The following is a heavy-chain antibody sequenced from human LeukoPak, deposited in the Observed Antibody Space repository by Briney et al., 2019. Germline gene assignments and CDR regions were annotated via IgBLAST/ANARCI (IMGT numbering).Heavy chain of an antibody. Sequence: GGSLRLSCAASGFTFSTYAVNWVRQAPGKGLEWVSTISGSGDSTYYADSVKGRFTISRDNSKDTLYLQMSSVRVEDTAVYYCAKEGIQLWPSRALGYWGQGTLVTVSS. CDR1: GFTFSTYA. D-gene: IGHD5-18*01. CDR3: AKEGIQLWPSRALGY. CDR2: ISGSGDST. J-gene: IGHJ4*02. V-gene: IGHV3-23*01.